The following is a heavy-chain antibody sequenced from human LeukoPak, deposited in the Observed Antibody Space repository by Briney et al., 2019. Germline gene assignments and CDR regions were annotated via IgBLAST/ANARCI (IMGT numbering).Heavy chain of an antibody. CDR2: IDWDDDK. Sequence: ESGPALVKPTQTLTLTCTFSGFSLSTSRMCVSWIRQPPGKALEWLARIDWDDDKYYSTSLKTRLTISKDTSKNQVVLTMTNMDPVDTATYYCARFTTVTTAFDYWGQGTLVTVSS. D-gene: IGHD4-17*01. J-gene: IGHJ4*02. CDR1: GFSLSTSRMC. CDR3: ARFTTVTTAFDY. V-gene: IGHV2-70*11.